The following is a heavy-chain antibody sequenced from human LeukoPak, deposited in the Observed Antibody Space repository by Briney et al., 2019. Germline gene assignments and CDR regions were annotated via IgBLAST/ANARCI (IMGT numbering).Heavy chain of an antibody. CDR3: ARQVGATFDY. J-gene: IGHJ4*02. V-gene: IGHV4-59*08. Sequence: SETLSLTCTVSGGSISGHYWSWIRQPPGKGLEWIGYIYYSGTTNYNPSLRSRVTISVDTSKNQFSLKLSSVTAADTAVYFCARQVGATFDYWGQGALVTVSS. CDR1: GGSISGHY. CDR2: IYYSGTT. D-gene: IGHD1-26*01.